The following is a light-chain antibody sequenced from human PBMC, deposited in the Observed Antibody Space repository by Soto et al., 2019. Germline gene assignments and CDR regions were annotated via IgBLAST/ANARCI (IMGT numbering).Light chain of an antibody. Sequence: EMVVTKSPCTMSFSPREAATLSCRASQSFSTNFFAWYQQKSGQAPRLLIYGASTTATGIPDRFSGSGSVTDFTLTIRRLEPEDFAVYYCQHYGRTSWTFGQRTKVEIK. V-gene: IGKV3-20*01. J-gene: IGKJ1*01. CDR1: QSFSTNF. CDR3: QHYGRTSWT. CDR2: GAS.